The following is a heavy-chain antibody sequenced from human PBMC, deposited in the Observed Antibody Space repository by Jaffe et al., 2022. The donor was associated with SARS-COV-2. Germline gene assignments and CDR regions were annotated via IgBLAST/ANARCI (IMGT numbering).Heavy chain of an antibody. D-gene: IGHD3-3*01. Sequence: EVQLVESGGGLVQPGGSLRVSCSASGFTFSSIAMHWVRQTPGKGLEYVSGIINNGGRTYYADSVKGRFTISRDNSKNTLYLQMSSLRAEDTAVYYCVNQISGVVHWGQGTLVTVSS. V-gene: IGHV3-64D*09. CDR1: GFTFSSIA. CDR2: IINNGGRT. J-gene: IGHJ4*02. CDR3: VNQISGVVH.